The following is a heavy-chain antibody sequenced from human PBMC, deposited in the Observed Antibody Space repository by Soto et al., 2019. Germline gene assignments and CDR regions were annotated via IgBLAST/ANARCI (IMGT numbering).Heavy chain of an antibody. CDR1: GLNFENYA. Sequence: EVQLEESGGGLVQPGRSLRLSCAASGLNFENYAMHWVRQVPGKGLEWVSGINWNSGNIVYADSVKGRFTISRDNTKNSLYLQMNSLRAEDTALYYCAKGDYCDWYFDLWGRGTLVTVSS. D-gene: IGHD4-17*01. CDR2: INWNSGNI. J-gene: IGHJ2*01. CDR3: AKGDYCDWYFDL. V-gene: IGHV3-9*01.